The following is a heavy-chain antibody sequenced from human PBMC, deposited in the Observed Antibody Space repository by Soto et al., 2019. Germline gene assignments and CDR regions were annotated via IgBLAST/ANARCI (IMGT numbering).Heavy chain of an antibody. CDR1: NGSLSGYY. Sequence: LSLTCAVFNGSLSGYYWSWIRQPPGKGPEWIGESNHGGSTNYNPSLRSRLTISVDTSKNQFSLRMRSVTAADTAVYYCARGSRSLYYYDTSASNYFGPWGQGNLVTVSS. CDR3: ARGSRSLYYYDTSASNYFGP. CDR2: SNHGGST. V-gene: IGHV4-34*01. J-gene: IGHJ5*02. D-gene: IGHD3-22*01.